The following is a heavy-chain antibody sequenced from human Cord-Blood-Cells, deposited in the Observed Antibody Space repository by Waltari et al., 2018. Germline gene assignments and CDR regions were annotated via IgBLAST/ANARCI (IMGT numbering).Heavy chain of an antibody. CDR1: GGTFSSYA. J-gene: IGHJ4*02. CDR2: IIPIFGTA. D-gene: IGHD1-26*01. V-gene: IGHV1-69*01. Sequence: QVQLVQSGAEVKKPGSSVKVSCKASGGTFSSYAISWVRHAPGQGLEWMGGIIPIFGTANYAQKFQGRVTITADESTSTAYMELSSLRSEDTAVYYCAREGYIVGASLFDYWGQGTLVTVSS. CDR3: AREGYIVGASLFDY.